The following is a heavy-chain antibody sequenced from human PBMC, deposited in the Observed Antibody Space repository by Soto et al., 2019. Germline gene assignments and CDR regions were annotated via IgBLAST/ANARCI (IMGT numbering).Heavy chain of an antibody. CDR2: IIPIFGTA. V-gene: IGHV1-69*13. D-gene: IGHD2-2*01. CDR1: GGTFSSYA. J-gene: IGHJ5*02. Sequence: SVKVSCKASGGTFSSYAISWVRQAPGQGLEWMGGIIPIFGTANYAQKFQGRVTITADESTSTAYMELSSLRSEDTAVYYCARIALNCSSTSCMVNWFDPWGQGTLVTVSS. CDR3: ARIALNCSSTSCMVNWFDP.